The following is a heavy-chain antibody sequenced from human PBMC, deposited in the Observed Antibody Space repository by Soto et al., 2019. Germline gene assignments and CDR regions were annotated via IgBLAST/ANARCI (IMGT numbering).Heavy chain of an antibody. V-gene: IGHV3-48*01. D-gene: IGHD2-15*01. CDR2: ISSSSSTI. CDR3: ANMGVVVVAASGENWFDP. J-gene: IGHJ5*02. Sequence: PGGSLRLSCAASGFTFSSYSMNWVRQAPGKGLEWVSYISSSSSTIYYADSVKGRFTISRDNAKNSLYLQMNSLRAEDTAVYYCANMGVVVVAASGENWFDPWGQGTLVTVSS. CDR1: GFTFSSYS.